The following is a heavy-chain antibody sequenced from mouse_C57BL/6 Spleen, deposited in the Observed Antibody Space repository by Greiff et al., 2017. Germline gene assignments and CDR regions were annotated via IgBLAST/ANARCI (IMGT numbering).Heavy chain of an antibody. Sequence: QVQLQQPGAELVLPGASVKLSCKASGYTFTSYLMHWVEQRPGQGLEWIGEIDASDSHTNFHQKFQGKATLNVNQSSSTSYMQLSRLTSEDSAVYYCASSYGNYAMDYWGQGTSVTVSS. J-gene: IGHJ4*01. CDR3: ASSYGNYAMDY. V-gene: IGHV1-69*01. CDR1: GYTFTSYL. D-gene: IGHD2-1*01. CDR2: IDASDSHT.